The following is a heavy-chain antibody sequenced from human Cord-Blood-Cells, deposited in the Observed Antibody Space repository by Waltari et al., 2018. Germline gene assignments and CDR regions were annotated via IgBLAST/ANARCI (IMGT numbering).Heavy chain of an antibody. CDR1: GYTLTGYY. CDR2: FNPNSGGT. Sequence: QLQQVQAGAVGKKPGASMKGSCDSSGYTLTGYYMHWVRPAPGQGLQWMGWFNPNSGGTNYAQKCQGRVTMTRDTSISTAYMVLSRLKSYDTAVYYCARDKYNGNCNWFDPWGQGTLVTVSS. D-gene: IGHD1-7*01. J-gene: IGHJ5*02. V-gene: IGHV1-2*02. CDR3: ARDKYNGNCNWFDP.